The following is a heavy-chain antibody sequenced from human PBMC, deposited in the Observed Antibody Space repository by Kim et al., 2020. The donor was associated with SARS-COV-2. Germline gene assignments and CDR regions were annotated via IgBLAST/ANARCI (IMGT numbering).Heavy chain of an antibody. CDR3: ARVYCSSTSCYKGYFDY. CDR1: GYSFTSYW. Sequence: GESLKISCKGSGYSFTSYWISWVRQMPGKGLEWMGRIDPSDSSTNYSPSFQGHVTISADKSISTAYLQWSSLKASDTAMYYCARVYCSSTSCYKGYFDYWGQGTLVTVSS. D-gene: IGHD2-2*02. CDR2: IDPSDSST. V-gene: IGHV5-10-1*01. J-gene: IGHJ4*02.